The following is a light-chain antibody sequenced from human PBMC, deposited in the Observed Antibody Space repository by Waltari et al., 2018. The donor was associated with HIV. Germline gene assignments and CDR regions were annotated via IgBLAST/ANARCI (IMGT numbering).Light chain of an antibody. V-gene: IGLV2-14*03. CDR1: TINYDS. CDR2: EGT. CDR3: SSYAASGSVI. Sequence: QSALTQPASVSGSPGQSVTISCTGPTINYDSVSWYQQHPAKAPKLLIFEGTYRPSGISNRFSASKSGNTASLTISGLQAEDEAHYYCSSYAASGSVIFGGGTNLTVL. J-gene: IGLJ2*01.